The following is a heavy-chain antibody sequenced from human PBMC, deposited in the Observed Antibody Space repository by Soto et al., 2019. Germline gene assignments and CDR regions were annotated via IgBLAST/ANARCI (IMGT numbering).Heavy chain of an antibody. D-gene: IGHD6-19*01. CDR2: IIPIFGTA. V-gene: IGHV1-69*13. J-gene: IGHJ4*02. Sequence: AVNVSCQASGGTFSSYAISWVLQAPGRGLEGMGGIIPIFGTANYAQKFQGRVTITADESTSTAYMELSSLRSEDTAVYYCARGRPSSGWGIVYYFDYWGQGTLVTVSS. CDR3: ARGRPSSGWGIVYYFDY. CDR1: GGTFSSYA.